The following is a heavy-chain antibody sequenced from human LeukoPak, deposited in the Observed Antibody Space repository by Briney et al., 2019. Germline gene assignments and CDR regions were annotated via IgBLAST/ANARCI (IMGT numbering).Heavy chain of an antibody. CDR3: ATMTTDWLDDY. V-gene: IGHV1-69*05. D-gene: IGHD4-11*01. Sequence: SVKDSCKASGGTFSSYAISWVRQAPGQGLVWMGGIIPIFGTANYAQKFQGRVTITTDESTSTAYMELSSLRSEDTAVYYCATMTTDWLDDYWGQGTLVTVSS. CDR2: IIPIFGTA. CDR1: GGTFSSYA. J-gene: IGHJ4*02.